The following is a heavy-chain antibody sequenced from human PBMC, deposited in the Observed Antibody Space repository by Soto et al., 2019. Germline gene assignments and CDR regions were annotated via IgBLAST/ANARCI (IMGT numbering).Heavy chain of an antibody. CDR1: GGSISSGGYS. CDR2: IYHSGST. CDR3: ARASRDVGATPYYFDY. Sequence: SETLSLTCAVSGGSISSGGYSWSWIRQPPGKGLEWIGYIYHSGSTYYNPSLKSRVTISVDRSKNQFPLKLSSVTAADTAVYYCARASRDVGATPYYFDYWGQGTLVTVSS. V-gene: IGHV4-30-2*01. J-gene: IGHJ4*02. D-gene: IGHD1-26*01.